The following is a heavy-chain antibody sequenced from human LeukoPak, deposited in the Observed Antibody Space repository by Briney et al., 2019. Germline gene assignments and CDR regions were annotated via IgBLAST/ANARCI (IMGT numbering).Heavy chain of an antibody. Sequence: GGSLRLSCEVSGLTFSTNDMHWVRQATGKGLEWVSGIGTAGDTYYSDSVKGRFTISKDDAKNSLYLQMNSLRVEDTAVYYCVRDVRGSGSYWGQGTLVSVSS. CDR2: IGTAGDT. V-gene: IGHV3-13*01. CDR3: VRDVRGSGSY. J-gene: IGHJ4*02. CDR1: GLTFSTND. D-gene: IGHD3-10*01.